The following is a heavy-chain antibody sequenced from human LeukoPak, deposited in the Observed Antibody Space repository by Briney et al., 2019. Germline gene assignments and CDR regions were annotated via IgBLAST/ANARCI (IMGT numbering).Heavy chain of an antibody. J-gene: IGHJ6*03. D-gene: IGHD5-18*01. CDR1: GYTFTAYY. CDR2: INPNTGGT. V-gene: IGHV1-2*02. CDR3: ARVYTAMVKGYYYYYMDV. Sequence: GASVKVSCKASGYTFTAYYIHWVRQAPGQGLEWMGWINPNTGGTNFAQKFQGGVTMTRDTSITTAYMELSGLRSDDTAVYYCARVYTAMVKGYYYYYMDVWGKGTTVTVSS.